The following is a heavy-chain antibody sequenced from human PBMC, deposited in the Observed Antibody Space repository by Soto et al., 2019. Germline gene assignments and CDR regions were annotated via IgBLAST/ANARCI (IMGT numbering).Heavy chain of an antibody. CDR3: AKDASRTDGWYYFDY. CDR2: LSYRVYTT. V-gene: IGHV3-23*01. J-gene: IGHJ4*02. D-gene: IGHD6-19*01. Sequence: GWSLRLSCSASGFTFSYYSICLVLQAPGKGLEWVSVLSYRVYTTYYAHSVNALFTISRDNSNNALFLHMSSLRDEDTAIYYCAKDASRTDGWYYFDYWGQGALVTVYS. CDR1: GFTFSYYS.